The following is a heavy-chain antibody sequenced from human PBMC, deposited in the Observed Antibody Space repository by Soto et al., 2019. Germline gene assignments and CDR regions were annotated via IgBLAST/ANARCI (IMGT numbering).Heavy chain of an antibody. V-gene: IGHV3-23*01. CDR3: AKDGQFRTDGFDV. CDR2: LSRGGGTT. D-gene: IGHD1-1*01. Sequence: EAQLSESGGDLVQPGGSLRLSCAASGFTFSSHGMSWVRQAPGKGLEWISGLSRGGGTTYYADSVKGRFTISRDNSKKTLELIMNSLRVEDTALYYCAKDGQFRTDGFDVWGQGTMVTVSS. J-gene: IGHJ3*01. CDR1: GFTFSSHG.